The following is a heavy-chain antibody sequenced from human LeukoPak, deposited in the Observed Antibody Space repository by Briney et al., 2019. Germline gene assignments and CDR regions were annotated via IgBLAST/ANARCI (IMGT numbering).Heavy chain of an antibody. CDR2: TRYDESKT. CDR1: GFTFSNNG. J-gene: IGHJ4*02. V-gene: IGHV3-30*02. Sequence: GGSLRLSCAASGFTFSNNGMHWVRQTPGKGLEWVAFTRYDESKTFYGDSVRGRFTISRDNSKNTLYPQMNSLTTDDSAVYYCAKARYSGSPALDFWGQGTLVTVSS. CDR3: AKARYSGSPALDF. D-gene: IGHD1-26*01.